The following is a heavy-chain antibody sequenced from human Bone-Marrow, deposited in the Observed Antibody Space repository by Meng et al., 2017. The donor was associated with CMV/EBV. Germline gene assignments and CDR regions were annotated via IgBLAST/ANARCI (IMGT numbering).Heavy chain of an antibody. D-gene: IGHD3-22*01. CDR3: ARATLPHYYDSSGYYVAFDY. J-gene: IGHJ4*02. CDR1: GFTFSSYW. Sequence: GGSLRLSCATSGFTFSSYWMHWVRQAPGKGLVWVSGINWNGGSTAYADSVKGRFTISRNNAKKSLYLQMNSLRAEGTALYYCARATLPHYYDSSGYYVAFDYWGQGTLVTASS. V-gene: IGHV3-20*04. CDR2: INWNGGST.